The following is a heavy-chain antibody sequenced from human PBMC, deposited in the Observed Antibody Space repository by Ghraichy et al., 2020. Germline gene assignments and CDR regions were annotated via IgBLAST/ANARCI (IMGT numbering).Heavy chain of an antibody. CDR2: IYHSGST. CDR3: ARDRVSVGWYFDL. J-gene: IGHJ2*01. D-gene: IGHD1-26*01. V-gene: IGHV4-30-2*01. Sequence: SQTLSLTCAVSGGSISSGGYSWSWIRQPPGKGLEWIGYIYHSGSTYYNPSLKSRVTISVDRSKNQFSLKLSSVTAADTAVYYCARDRVSVGWYFDLWGRGTLVTVSS. CDR1: GGSISSGGYS.